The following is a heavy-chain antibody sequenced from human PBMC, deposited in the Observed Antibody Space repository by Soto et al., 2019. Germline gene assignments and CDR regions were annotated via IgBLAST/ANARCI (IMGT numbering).Heavy chain of an antibody. D-gene: IGHD5-18*01. CDR3: AREGQDTAMDYYYYGMDV. V-gene: IGHV1-46*01. CDR2: INPSGGST. CDR1: GYTFTSYY. J-gene: IGHJ6*02. Sequence: VASVKVSCKASGYTFTSYYMHWVRQAPGQGLEWMGIINPSGGSTSYAQKFQGRVTMTRDTSTSTVYMELSSLRSEDTAVYYCAREGQDTAMDYYYYGMDVWGQGTTVTVSS.